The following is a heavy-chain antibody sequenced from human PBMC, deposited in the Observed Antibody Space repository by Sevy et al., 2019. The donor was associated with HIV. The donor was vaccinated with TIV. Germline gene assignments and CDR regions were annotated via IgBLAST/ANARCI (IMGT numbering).Heavy chain of an antibody. V-gene: IGHV4-34*01. D-gene: IGHD2-2*01. CDR2: INHSGNT. Sequence: SETLSLTCAVHGGSFSGYYWNWIRQPPGKGLEWIGEINHSGNTNYNPSLKSRVTISVDTSKNPFSLKLSSVTAADTAVNYCEGSPPYVVVPGAPSWFDPWGQGTLVTVSS. CDR3: EGSPPYVVVPGAPSWFDP. CDR1: GGSFSGYY. J-gene: IGHJ5*02.